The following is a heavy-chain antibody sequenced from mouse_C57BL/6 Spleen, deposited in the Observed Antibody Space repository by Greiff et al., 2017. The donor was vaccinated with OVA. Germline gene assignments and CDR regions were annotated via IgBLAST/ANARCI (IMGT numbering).Heavy chain of an antibody. Sequence: VQLQQPGAELVKPGASVKLSCKASGYTFTSYWMQWVKQRPGQGLEWIGEIDPSDSYTNYNQKFKGKATLTVDTSSSTAYMQLSSLTSEDSAVYYCARRNYSKRAMDDWGQGTSVTVSS. CDR3: ARRNYSKRAMDD. V-gene: IGHV1-50*01. CDR1: GYTFTSYW. J-gene: IGHJ4*01. CDR2: IDPSDSYT. D-gene: IGHD2-5*01.